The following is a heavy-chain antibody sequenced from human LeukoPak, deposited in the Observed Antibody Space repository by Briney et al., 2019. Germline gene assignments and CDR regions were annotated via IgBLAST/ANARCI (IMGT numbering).Heavy chain of an antibody. CDR1: GFSLSRYW. Sequence: PGGSLRLSCAASGFSLSRYWMSWVRQAPGKGLEWVAYVKQDGSNKYYVHSVKGRFTHSRDNAKNSTYNQMNSLRRQDPAVYYCARAGNYDFLSGYYDYCYYYYMDVWGKGTTVTVS. D-gene: IGHD3-3*01. CDR3: ARAGNYDFLSGYYDYCYYYYMDV. V-gene: IGHV3-7*04. CDR2: VKQDGSNK. J-gene: IGHJ6*03.